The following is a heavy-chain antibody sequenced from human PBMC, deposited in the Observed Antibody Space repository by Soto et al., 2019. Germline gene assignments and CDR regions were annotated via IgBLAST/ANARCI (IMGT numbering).Heavy chain of an antibody. J-gene: IGHJ4*02. Sequence: ASVKVSCKVSGYTLTELSMHWVRQAPGKGLEWMGGFDPEDGETIYAQKFQGRVTMTEDTSTDTAYMELSSLRSEDTAVYYCATGVQLWFLYFYWGQGTLVTVSS. CDR3: ATGVQLWFLYFY. CDR2: FDPEDGET. D-gene: IGHD5-18*01. V-gene: IGHV1-24*01. CDR1: GYTLTELS.